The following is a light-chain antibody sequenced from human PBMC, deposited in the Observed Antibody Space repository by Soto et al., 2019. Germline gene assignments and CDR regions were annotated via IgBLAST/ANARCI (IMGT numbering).Light chain of an antibody. CDR2: TTS. J-gene: IGKJ1*01. CDR3: QQYKTYWT. V-gene: IGKV1-39*01. Sequence: DIQMTQSSSARSSSVGDSDTITCRASQSINSHLNWYQQKPGKPPKLLIHTTSSLQSGVPSRFSGSGAGTEFTLTISSLQPYDFATYYCQQYKTYWTFGPGTKVDIK. CDR1: QSINSH.